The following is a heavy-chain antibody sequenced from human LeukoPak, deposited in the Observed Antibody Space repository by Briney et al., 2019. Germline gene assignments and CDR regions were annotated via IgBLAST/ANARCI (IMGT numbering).Heavy chain of an antibody. D-gene: IGHD2-2*01. Sequence: PSETLSLTRTVSGGSISSYYWSWIRQPPGKGLEWIGYIYYSGSTNYNPSLKSRVTISVDTSKNQFSLKLSSVTAADTAVYYCARDLGYCSSTSCYRLPNWFDPWGQGTLVTVSS. CDR1: GGSISSYY. CDR2: IYYSGST. J-gene: IGHJ5*02. CDR3: ARDLGYCSSTSCYRLPNWFDP. V-gene: IGHV4-59*01.